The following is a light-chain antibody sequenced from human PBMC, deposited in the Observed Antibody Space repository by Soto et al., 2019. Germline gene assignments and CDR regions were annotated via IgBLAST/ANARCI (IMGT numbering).Light chain of an antibody. CDR3: QQRSNWLT. CDR1: QTVRNNY. V-gene: IGKV3-11*01. CDR2: DAS. J-gene: IGKJ4*01. Sequence: EFVLTQSPGTLSLSPGERATLSCRASQTVRNNYLAWYQQKPGQAPRLLIYDASNRATGIPARFSGSGSGTDFTLTISSLEPEDFAVYYCQQRSNWLTFGGGTKVEIK.